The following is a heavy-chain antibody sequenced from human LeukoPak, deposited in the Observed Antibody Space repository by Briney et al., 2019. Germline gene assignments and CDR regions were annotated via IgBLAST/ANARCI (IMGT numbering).Heavy chain of an antibody. D-gene: IGHD3-22*01. CDR1: GYTFTNYG. CDR2: ISANNGNT. J-gene: IGHJ5*02. CDR3: ARGPPMIVP. Sequence: ASVTVSCKASGYTFTNYGISWVRQAPGQGLEWMGWISANNGNTNYAQEVQDRVTMTRDTSTSTAYMELRSLKSDDTAVYYCARGPPMIVPWGQGTLVTVSS. V-gene: IGHV1-18*01.